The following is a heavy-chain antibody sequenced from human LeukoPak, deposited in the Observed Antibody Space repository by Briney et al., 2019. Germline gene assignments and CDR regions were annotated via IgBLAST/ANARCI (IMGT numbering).Heavy chain of an antibody. J-gene: IGHJ4*02. V-gene: IGHV3-11*01. CDR2: ISSSSSTI. CDR1: GFTFSDYY. CDR3: ARDTAVAGNDY. Sequence: GGSLRLSCAAAGFTFSDYYMSWIRQAPGKGLEWVSYISSSSSTIYYADSVKGRFTISRDNAKNSLYLQMNSLRAEDTAVYYCARDTAVAGNDYWGQGTLVTVSS. D-gene: IGHD6-19*01.